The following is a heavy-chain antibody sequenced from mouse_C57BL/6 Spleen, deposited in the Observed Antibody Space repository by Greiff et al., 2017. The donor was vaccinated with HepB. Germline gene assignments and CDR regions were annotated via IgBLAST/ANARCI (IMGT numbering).Heavy chain of an antibody. J-gene: IGHJ3*01. CDR3: ARGDDYDSFAY. D-gene: IGHD2-4*01. CDR1: GYTFTSYW. Sequence: QVQLQQPGAELVRPGSSVKLSCKASGYTFTSYWMHWVKQRPIQGLEWIGNIDPSDSETHYNQKFKDKATLTVDKSSSTAYMQLSSLTSEDFAVYYCARGDDYDSFAYWGQGTLVTVSA. V-gene: IGHV1-52*01. CDR2: IDPSDSET.